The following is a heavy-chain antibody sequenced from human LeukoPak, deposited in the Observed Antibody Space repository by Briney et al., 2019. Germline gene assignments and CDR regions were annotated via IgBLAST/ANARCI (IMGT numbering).Heavy chain of an antibody. CDR3: AKKGSSTFREDFDC. Sequence: GGSLRLSCAASGFTFTSYGMHWVRQAPGKGLEWVAVIWYDGGSKYYADSVKGRFTISRDNSKNTLYLQMNSLRAEDTAVYYCAKKGSSTFREDFDCWGQGTLVIVSS. D-gene: IGHD3-16*01. J-gene: IGHJ4*02. CDR2: IWYDGGSK. V-gene: IGHV3-30*02. CDR1: GFTFTSYG.